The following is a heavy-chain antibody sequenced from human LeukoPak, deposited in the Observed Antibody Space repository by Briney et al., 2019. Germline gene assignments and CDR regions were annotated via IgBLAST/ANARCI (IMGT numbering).Heavy chain of an antibody. Sequence: SETLSLTCTVSGGSISSYYWSCIRQPPGKGLEWIGYIYYSGSTNYNPSLKSRVTISVDTSKNQFSLKLSSVTAADTAVYYCARGDGSGYDYYGMDVWGKGTTVTVSS. CDR3: ARGDGSGYDYYGMDV. CDR2: IYYSGST. CDR1: GGSISSYY. J-gene: IGHJ6*04. V-gene: IGHV4-59*01. D-gene: IGHD1-14*01.